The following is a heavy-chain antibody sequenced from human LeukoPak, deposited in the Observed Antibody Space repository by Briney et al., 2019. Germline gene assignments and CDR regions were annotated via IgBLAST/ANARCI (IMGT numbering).Heavy chain of an antibody. CDR2: IYPGDSDP. J-gene: IGHJ4*02. CDR3: AGHLFDSSGYYLDY. V-gene: IGHV5-51*01. Sequence: KVSCKASGYTFTGYHMHWVRQAPGQGLEWMGIIYPGDSDPRYSPSFQGQVTISADKSISTAYLQWSSLKASDTATYYCAGHLFDSSGYYLDYWGQGTLVTVSS. CDR1: GYTFTGYH. D-gene: IGHD3-22*01.